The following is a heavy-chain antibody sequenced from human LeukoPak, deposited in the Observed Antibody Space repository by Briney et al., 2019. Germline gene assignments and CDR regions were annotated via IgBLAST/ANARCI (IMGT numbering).Heavy chain of an antibody. CDR3: VREAYGYDYYYYMDV. D-gene: IGHD4-17*01. V-gene: IGHV3-23*01. CDR2: ITGSGGST. Sequence: GGSLRLSCAASGFTFSNYGLSWVRQAPGKGLEWVSGITGSGGSTYYADSVKGQFTISRDNAKNTLYLQMNSLRAEDTAVYYCVREAYGYDYYYYMDVWGKGTTVTVSS. J-gene: IGHJ6*03. CDR1: GFTFSNYG.